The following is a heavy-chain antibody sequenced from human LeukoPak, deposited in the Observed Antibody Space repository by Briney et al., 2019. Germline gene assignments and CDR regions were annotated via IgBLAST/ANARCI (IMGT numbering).Heavy chain of an antibody. CDR2: INHSGGT. CDR1: GGSFIGYD. Sequence: SSETLSLTCAVYGGSFIGYDWTWIRQPPGKGLEWIGEINHSGGTNYNPSLKSRVTISVDTSKNQFSLKLSSVTAADTAVYYCASLARGGNWFDPRGQGTLVTVSS. V-gene: IGHV4-34*01. J-gene: IGHJ5*02. CDR3: ASLARGGNWFDP. D-gene: IGHD6-6*01.